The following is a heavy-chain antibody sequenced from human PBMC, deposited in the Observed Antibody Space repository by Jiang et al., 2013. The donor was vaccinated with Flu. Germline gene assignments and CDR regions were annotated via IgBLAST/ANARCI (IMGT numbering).Heavy chain of an antibody. J-gene: IGHJ4*02. V-gene: IGHV4-30-4*01. CDR1: GGSISSGDYY. CDR2: IYYSGST. D-gene: IGHD6-13*01. CDR3: AREGPGYSSSWTEGY. Sequence: GPGLVKPSQTLSLTCTVSGGSISSGDYYWSWIRQPPGKGLEWIGYIYYSGSTYYNPSLKSRVTISVDTSKNQFSLKLSSVTAADTAVYYCAREGPGYSSSWTEGYWGQGTLVTVSS.